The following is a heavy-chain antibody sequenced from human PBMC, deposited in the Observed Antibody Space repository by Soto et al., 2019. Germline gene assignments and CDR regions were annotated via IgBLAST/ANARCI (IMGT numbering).Heavy chain of an antibody. Sequence: SVKVSCKASGGTFSSYAISWVRQAPGQGLEWMGGIIPIFGTANYAQKFQGRVTVTADESTSTAYMELSGLRSEDTAVYYCARAYRLKAGYYYYGMDVWRQRTTVTVSS. D-gene: IGHD4-4*01. J-gene: IGHJ6*02. CDR3: ARAYRLKAGYYYYGMDV. CDR1: GGTFSSYA. V-gene: IGHV1-69*13. CDR2: IIPIFGTA.